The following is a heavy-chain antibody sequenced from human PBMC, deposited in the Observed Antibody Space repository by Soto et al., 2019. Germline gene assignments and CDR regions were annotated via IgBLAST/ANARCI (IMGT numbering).Heavy chain of an antibody. CDR2: INAGNGNT. J-gene: IGHJ5*02. Sequence: ASVKVSCKASGYTFTSYAMHWVRQAPGQRLEWMGWINAGNGNTKYSQKFQGRVTITRDTSASTAYMELSSLRSEDTAVYYCARDRGWFNWFDPWGQGTLVTVS. V-gene: IGHV1-3*01. D-gene: IGHD6-19*01. CDR1: GYTFTSYA. CDR3: ARDRGWFNWFDP.